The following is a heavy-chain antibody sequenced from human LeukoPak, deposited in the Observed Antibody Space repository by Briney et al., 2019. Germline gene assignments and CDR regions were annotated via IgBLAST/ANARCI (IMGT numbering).Heavy chain of an antibody. CDR2: IKSKTEGGTT. D-gene: IGHD5-18*01. CDR3: TTNTAFDY. V-gene: IGHV3-15*01. CDR1: GFTVSSAW. Sequence: GGSLRLSCVASGFTVSSAWMSWVRQAPGKGLEWVGRIKSKTEGGTTEYAAPVKGRFTISRDDSENTLYLRMNSLKTEDTALYYCTTNTAFDYWGQGTLVTVSS. J-gene: IGHJ4*02.